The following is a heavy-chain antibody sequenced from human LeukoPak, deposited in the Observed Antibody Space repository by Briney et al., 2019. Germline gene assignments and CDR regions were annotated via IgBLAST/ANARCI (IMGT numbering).Heavy chain of an antibody. V-gene: IGHV3-23*01. CDR1: GFTFSTYD. CDR3: AKGGYFAFET. J-gene: IGHJ3*02. Sequence: GGSLRLSCAASGFTFSTYDMQWVRQAPGKGLGWVSGINRSGGTYYTDSVKGRFTISRDNSKNTLYPQMNSLRAEDTAVYYCAKGGYFAFETWGQGTMVAVSS. D-gene: IGHD2-2*03. CDR2: INRSGGT.